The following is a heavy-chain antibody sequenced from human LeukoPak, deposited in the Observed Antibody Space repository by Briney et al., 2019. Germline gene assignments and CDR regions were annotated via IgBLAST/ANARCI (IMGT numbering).Heavy chain of an antibody. CDR2: IYYSGST. D-gene: IGHD3-22*01. CDR3: ARDPGSGYSPLIAFDI. CDR1: GGSISSYY. V-gene: IGHV4-59*01. Sequence: SETLSLTCTVSGGSISSYYWSWIRQPPGKGLEWIGYIYYSGSTNYNPSLKSRVTISVDTSKNQFSLKLSSVTAADTAVYYRARDPGSGYSPLIAFDIWGQGTMVTVSS. J-gene: IGHJ3*02.